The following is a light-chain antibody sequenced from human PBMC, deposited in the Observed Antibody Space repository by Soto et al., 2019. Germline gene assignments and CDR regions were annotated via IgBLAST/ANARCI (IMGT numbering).Light chain of an antibody. J-gene: IGKJ2*01. CDR2: DAS. Sequence: EIVLTQSPATLSLSPGERATLSCRASQGVNTYLAWYQQKPGQAPRLLIYDASNRATGIPARFSGSGSGTDFTLTISNLESEDFAVYYCQQRSTWPPYTFGQGTKLEIK. CDR1: QGVNTY. V-gene: IGKV3-11*01. CDR3: QQRSTWPPYT.